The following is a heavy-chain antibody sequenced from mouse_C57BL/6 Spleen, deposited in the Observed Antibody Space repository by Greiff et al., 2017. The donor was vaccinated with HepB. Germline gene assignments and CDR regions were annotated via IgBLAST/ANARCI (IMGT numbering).Heavy chain of an antibody. V-gene: IGHV3-6*01. CDR3: ARVVDGYYGGFDY. CDR1: GYSITSGYY. Sequence: EVQLQQSGPGLVKPSQSLSLTCSVTGYSITSGYYWNWIRQFPGNKLEWMGYISYAGSNNYNPSLKNRISITRDTSKNQFFLKLNSVTTEATATYYCARVVDGYYGGFDYWGQGTTLTVSS. J-gene: IGHJ2*01. CDR2: ISYAGSN. D-gene: IGHD2-3*01.